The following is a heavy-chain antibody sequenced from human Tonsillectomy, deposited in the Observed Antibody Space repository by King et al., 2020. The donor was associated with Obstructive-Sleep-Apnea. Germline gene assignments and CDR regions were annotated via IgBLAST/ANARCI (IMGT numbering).Heavy chain of an antibody. V-gene: IGHV3-23*04. J-gene: IGHJ4*02. CDR3: AKRYYYASGSFDY. CDR2: LSGSGGAT. D-gene: IGHD3-10*01. CDR1: GFTFSSYM. Sequence: VQLVESGGVLVQPGGSLRLSCAASGFTFSSYMMSWVRQAPGKGLEWVSALSGSGGATHYAESVKGRFAISRDNSQNTLYLQMNSLRADDTAVYHCAKRYYYASGSFDYWGQGTLVTVSS.